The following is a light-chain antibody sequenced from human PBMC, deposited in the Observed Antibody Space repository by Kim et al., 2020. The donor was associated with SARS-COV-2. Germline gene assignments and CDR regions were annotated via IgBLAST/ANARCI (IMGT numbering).Light chain of an antibody. V-gene: IGKV1-6*01. CDR3: LQDYTYPWT. CDR2: GSS. Sequence: AIQMTQSPFTLSASVGDRVTITCRASHDIKNDLGWYQQKPGKAPKILIYGSSTLQSGVPSRFSGSGSGTDFTLTISSLQPEDFATYYCLQDYTYPWTFGQGTKVEIK. J-gene: IGKJ1*01. CDR1: HDIKND.